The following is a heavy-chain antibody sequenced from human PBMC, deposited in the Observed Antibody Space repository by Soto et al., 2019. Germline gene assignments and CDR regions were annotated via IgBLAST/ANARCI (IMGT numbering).Heavy chain of an antibody. CDR3: AMLNSGSYSYHGMDV. Sequence: EVQLLESGGHLVQPGGSLRLSCAASGFTFSSYAMNWVRQAPGKGLEWVSAISGSGGNTFYADSVKGRFTISRDNSKNTLLLQMHSLRAEDTAIYYCAMLNSGSYSYHGMDVWGQGTTVTVSS. CDR1: GFTFSSYA. J-gene: IGHJ6*02. CDR2: ISGSGGNT. V-gene: IGHV3-23*01. D-gene: IGHD1-26*01.